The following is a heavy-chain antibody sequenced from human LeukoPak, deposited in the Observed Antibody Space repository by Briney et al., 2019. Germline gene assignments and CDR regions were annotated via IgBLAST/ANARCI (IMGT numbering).Heavy chain of an antibody. Sequence: SKTLSLTCTVSGGSISSYYWSWIRQPPGKGMEWIGYIYYSGSTNYNPSLKSRVTISVDTSKNQFSLKLSSVTAADTAVYYCARIRLRRQHPFDYWGQGTLVTVSS. J-gene: IGHJ4*02. CDR1: GGSISSYY. D-gene: IGHD6-13*01. V-gene: IGHV4-59*01. CDR3: ARIRLRRQHPFDY. CDR2: IYYSGST.